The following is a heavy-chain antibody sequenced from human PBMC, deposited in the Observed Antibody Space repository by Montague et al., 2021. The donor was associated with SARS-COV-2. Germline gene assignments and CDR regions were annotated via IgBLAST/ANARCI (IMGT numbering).Heavy chain of an antibody. CDR2: IYYSGST. CDR1: GGSVSSGSYY. D-gene: IGHD3-3*01. Sequence: ETLSLTCIVSGGSVSSGSYYWSWIRQPPGKGLEWIGYIYYSGSTNYXXXLKSRVTISVDTSKNQFSLKLSSVTAADTAVYYCARDPWRITIFGVVTRYGMDVWGQGTTVTVSS. CDR3: ARDPWRITIFGVVTRYGMDV. V-gene: IGHV4-61*01. J-gene: IGHJ6*02.